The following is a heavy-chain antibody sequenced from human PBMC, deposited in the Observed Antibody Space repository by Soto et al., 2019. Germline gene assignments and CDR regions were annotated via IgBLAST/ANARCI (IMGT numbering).Heavy chain of an antibody. CDR1: GYSISRSNW. Sequence: SETLSLTCAVSGYSISRSNWWGWIRQPPGKGLEWIGDIYYSGTTYYNPSLKSRVTMSVDTSKNQFSLKLSSVTAADTAVYYCARSEATALDYWGQGTLVPGSS. V-gene: IGHV4-28*01. CDR3: ARSEATALDY. CDR2: IYYSGTT. J-gene: IGHJ4*02.